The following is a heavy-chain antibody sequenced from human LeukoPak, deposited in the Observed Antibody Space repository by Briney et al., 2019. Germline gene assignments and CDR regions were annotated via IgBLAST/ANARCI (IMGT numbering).Heavy chain of an antibody. J-gene: IGHJ5*02. CDR2: INPYSGAL. Sequence: GASVTVSCQTSGYTFSHFYLNWVRQAPGQGLEWMGWINPYSGALISAQSLQGRLTMTWDTSTGTAYMELTRLTSDDPAVYYCATATVTHTRDPWGQGTLVTVSS. CDR3: ATATVTHTRDP. D-gene: IGHD1-1*01. CDR1: GYTFSHFY. V-gene: IGHV1-2*02.